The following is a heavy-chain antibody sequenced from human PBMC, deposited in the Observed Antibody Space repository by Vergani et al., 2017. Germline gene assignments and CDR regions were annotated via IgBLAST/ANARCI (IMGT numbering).Heavy chain of an antibody. CDR1: GGSISSSSYY. CDR3: ARDNAPVTDFYGMDV. CDR2: IYYSGST. D-gene: IGHD3-3*01. Sequence: QLQLQESGPGLVKPSETLSLTCTVSGGSISSSSYYWGWIRQPPGKGLEWIGSIYYSGSTYYNPSLKSRVTISVDTSKNQFSLKLSSVTAADTAVYYCARDNAPVTDFYGMDVWGQGTTVTVSS. V-gene: IGHV4-39*07. J-gene: IGHJ6*02.